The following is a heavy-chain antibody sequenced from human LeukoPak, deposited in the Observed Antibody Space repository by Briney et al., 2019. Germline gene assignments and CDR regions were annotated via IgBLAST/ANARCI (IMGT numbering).Heavy chain of an antibody. J-gene: IGHJ6*02. CDR2: IWYDGSNK. CDR1: GFTFSSYG. Sequence: GGSLRLFCAASGFTFSSYGMHWVRQAPGKGLEWVAVIWYDGSNKYYADSVKGRFTISRDNSKNTLYLQMNSLRAEDTAVYYCARYCSSTSCYTYGMDVWGQGTTVTVSS. D-gene: IGHD2-2*01. V-gene: IGHV3-33*01. CDR3: ARYCSSTSCYTYGMDV.